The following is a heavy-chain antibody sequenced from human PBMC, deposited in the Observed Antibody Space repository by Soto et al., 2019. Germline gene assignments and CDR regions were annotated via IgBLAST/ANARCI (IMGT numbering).Heavy chain of an antibody. CDR2: ISGSGGST. CDR3: EKGDDFWSGYTN. D-gene: IGHD3-3*01. J-gene: IGHJ4*02. CDR1: GFTFSSYA. Sequence: EVQLLESGGGLVQPGGSLRLSCAASGFTFSSYAMSWVRQAPGKGLEWVSAISGSGGSTYYADSVKGRFTISRDNSKNTLYLQMNSLRAEDTAVYYCEKGDDFWSGYTNWGQGTLVTVSS. V-gene: IGHV3-23*01.